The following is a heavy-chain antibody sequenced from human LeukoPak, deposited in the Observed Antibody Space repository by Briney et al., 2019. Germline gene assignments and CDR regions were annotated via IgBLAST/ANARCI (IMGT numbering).Heavy chain of an antibody. J-gene: IGHJ3*02. D-gene: IGHD2-2*01. CDR2: TYYSGST. CDR3: ARAPVYCSSTSCHDKWAFDI. CDR1: GGSISSYY. Sequence: SETLSLTCTVSGGSISSYYWSWIRQPPGKGLEWIGYTYYSGSTNYNPSLKSRVTISLDTSKNQFSLKLSSVTAADTAVYYCARAPVYCSSTSCHDKWAFDIWGQGTMVTVSS. V-gene: IGHV4-59*01.